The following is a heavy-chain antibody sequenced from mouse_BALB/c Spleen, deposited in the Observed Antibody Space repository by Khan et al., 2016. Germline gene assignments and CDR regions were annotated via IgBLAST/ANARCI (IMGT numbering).Heavy chain of an antibody. CDR2: INPSTGYT. V-gene: IGHV1-7*01. CDR1: GYTFTSYW. D-gene: IGHD2-1*01. J-gene: IGHJ2*01. CDR3: ARSGNYYFDY. Sequence: QIQLQQSGAELAKPGASVKMSCKASGYTFTSYWMHWVKQRPGQGLEWIGYINPSTGYTEYNQKFKDKATLTADKSSSTAYMQLSSLTSEDSAVYYGARSGNYYFDYWGQGTTLTVSS.